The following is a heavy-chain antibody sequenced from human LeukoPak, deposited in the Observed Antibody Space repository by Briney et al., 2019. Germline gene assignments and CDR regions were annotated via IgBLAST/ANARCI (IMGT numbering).Heavy chain of an antibody. CDR1: GYTFNGYY. V-gene: IGHV1-2*02. Sequence: GASVKVSCKTSGYTFNGYYIHWVRQAPGQGLEWMGWINPNSGGTKYEQKFQGRVTMTRDTSISTAYMELSSLRSDDTAVYYCAIGERIYQLHFWGQGTLVSVSS. CDR2: INPNSGGT. J-gene: IGHJ4*02. D-gene: IGHD2-2*01. CDR3: AIGERIYQLHF.